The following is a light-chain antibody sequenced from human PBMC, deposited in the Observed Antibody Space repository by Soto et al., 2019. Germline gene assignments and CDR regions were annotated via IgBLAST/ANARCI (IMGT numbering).Light chain of an antibody. CDR1: SSDVGGYNY. J-gene: IGLJ2*01. CDR3: SSYAGANAVV. CDR2: EVS. Sequence: QSVLTQPPSASGSPGQSVTISCTGMSSDVGGYNYVSWYQQHPGNAPKLMIYEVSKRPSGVPDRFSGSKSGNTASLTVSGLHAEDEADYYCSSYAGANAVVFGGGTKLTVL. V-gene: IGLV2-8*01.